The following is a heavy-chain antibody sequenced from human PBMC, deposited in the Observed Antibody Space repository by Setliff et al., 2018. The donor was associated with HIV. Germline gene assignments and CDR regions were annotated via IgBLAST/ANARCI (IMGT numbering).Heavy chain of an antibody. Sequence: ASVKVSCKASGYTFTGYYMHWVRQAPGQGLEWMGWINPNSGGTNYAQKFQGRVTMTRDESTNTVYMELYSLTSEDTAIYYCASSAGAVPTTAPYGDYYYYFYMDVWGKGTTVTVSS. CDR1: GYTFTGYY. CDR3: ASSAGAVPTTAPYGDYYYYFYMDV. CDR2: INPNSGGT. J-gene: IGHJ6*03. V-gene: IGHV1-2*02. D-gene: IGHD1-1*01.